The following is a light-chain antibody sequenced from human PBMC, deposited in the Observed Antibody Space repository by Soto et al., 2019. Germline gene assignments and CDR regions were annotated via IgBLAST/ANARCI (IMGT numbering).Light chain of an antibody. J-gene: IGLJ1*01. Sequence: QSVLTQPASVSGSPGQSITISCTGTSSDVGGYKYVSWYQQHPGKAPKLMIYEVSNRPSGVSNRFSGSKSGNTASLTISGLQAEDEADYYCSSYASSSTQVFGTGTKLTFL. CDR3: SSYASSSTQV. V-gene: IGLV2-14*01. CDR1: SSDVGGYKY. CDR2: EVS.